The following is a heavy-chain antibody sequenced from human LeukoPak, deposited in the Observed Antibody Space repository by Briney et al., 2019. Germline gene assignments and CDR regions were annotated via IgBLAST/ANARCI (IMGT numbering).Heavy chain of an antibody. CDR3: ARDKSYFGSGNYHYFDS. Sequence: PGGSLRLSCVASGFAFSQFPVHWVRQAPGKRLEWVAFISHDGGNKKYGDSVKGRFTISRDNSKNTVCLQMNSLRPEDTALYYCARDKSYFGSGNYHYFDSWGQGALVIVSS. J-gene: IGHJ4*02. CDR2: ISHDGGNK. CDR1: GFAFSQFP. V-gene: IGHV3-30*03. D-gene: IGHD3-10*01.